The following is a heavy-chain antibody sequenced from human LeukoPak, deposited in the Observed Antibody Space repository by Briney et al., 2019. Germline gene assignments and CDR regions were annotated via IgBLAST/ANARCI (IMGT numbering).Heavy chain of an antibody. V-gene: IGHV1-46*01. CDR3: ARSRLLLDY. Sequence: ASVRVSCKASGYTFITYYIHWVRQAPGQGLEWMGIISPSGGSTTYAQKFQVRVTMTGDTSTSTVYMELSSLRSEDTAVYYCARSRLLLDYWGEGTLVTVS. CDR2: ISPSGGST. CDR1: GYTFITYY. D-gene: IGHD2-21*02. J-gene: IGHJ4*02.